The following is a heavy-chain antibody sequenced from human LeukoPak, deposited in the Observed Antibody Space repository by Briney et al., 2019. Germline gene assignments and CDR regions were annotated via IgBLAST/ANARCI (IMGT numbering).Heavy chain of an antibody. CDR3: ARSGSGGWIDY. CDR2: TYYRSKWYN. V-gene: IGHV6-1*01. D-gene: IGHD6-19*01. CDR1: GDSVSSNSAA. J-gene: IGHJ4*02. Sequence: SQTLSLTCAISGDSVSSNSAAWNWMRQSPSRGLEWLGRTYYRSKWYNGYAVFVKSRISVNPDTSKNQFSLQLNSVTPEDTAEYYCARSGSGGWIDYWGQGTLVTVSS.